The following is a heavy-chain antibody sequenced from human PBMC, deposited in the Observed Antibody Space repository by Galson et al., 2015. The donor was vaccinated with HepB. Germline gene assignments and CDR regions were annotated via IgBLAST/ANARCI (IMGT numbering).Heavy chain of an antibody. D-gene: IGHD3-22*01. V-gene: IGHV4-61*01. Sequence: LSLTCTVSGGSVSSDSYNWGWIRQPPGKGLEWIGYIYYSGSTNYNPSLKSRVTISVDTSKNQFSLKLSSVTAADTAVYYCAREAYYYDSSGYPYQNQGYYYYYMDVWGKGTTVTVSS. CDR3: AREAYYYDSSGYPYQNQGYYYYYMDV. CDR2: IYYSGST. CDR1: GGSVSSDSYN. J-gene: IGHJ6*03.